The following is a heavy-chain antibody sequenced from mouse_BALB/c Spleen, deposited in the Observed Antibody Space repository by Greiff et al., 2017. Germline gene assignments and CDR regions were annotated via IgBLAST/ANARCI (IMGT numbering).Heavy chain of an antibody. CDR2: IYPGDGDT. CDR3: ASYGGVYAMDY. D-gene: IGHD1-2*01. V-gene: IGHV1-82*01. CDR1: GYAFSSSW. Sequence: QVQLQQSGPELVKPGASVKISCKASGYAFSSSWMNWVKQRPGQGLEWIGRIYPGDGDTNYNGKFKGKATLTADKSSSTAYMQLSSLTSVDSAVYFCASYGGVYAMDYWGQGTSVTVSS. J-gene: IGHJ4*01.